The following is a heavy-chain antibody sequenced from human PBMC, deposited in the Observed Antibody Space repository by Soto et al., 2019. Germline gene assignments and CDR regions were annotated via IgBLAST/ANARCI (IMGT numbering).Heavy chain of an antibody. J-gene: IGHJ4*02. CDR2: IYYSGST. CDR1: GGSISSYY. CDR3: ARAYGGYADY. Sequence: SETLSPTCTVSGGSISSYYRSLIRQPPGKGLEWIGYIYYSGSTNYNPSLKSRVTISVDTSKNQFSLKLSSVTAADTAVYYCARAYGGYADYWGQGALVTVSS. V-gene: IGHV4-59*01. D-gene: IGHD6-25*01.